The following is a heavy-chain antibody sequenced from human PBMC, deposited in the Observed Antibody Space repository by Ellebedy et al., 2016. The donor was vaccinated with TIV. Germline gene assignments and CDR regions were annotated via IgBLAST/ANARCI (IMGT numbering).Heavy chain of an antibody. J-gene: IGHJ5*02. CDR1: GYTFTTYD. V-gene: IGHV1-8*01. CDR2: MNPNSGNT. Sequence: ASVKVSCKASGYTFTTYDINWVRQATGQGLEWMGWMNPNSGNTGYAQKFQGRVTMTRNTSISTAYMELSSLRSEDTAVYYCASSNGDYAGFDPWGQGTLVTVSS. CDR3: ASSNGDYAGFDP. D-gene: IGHD4-17*01.